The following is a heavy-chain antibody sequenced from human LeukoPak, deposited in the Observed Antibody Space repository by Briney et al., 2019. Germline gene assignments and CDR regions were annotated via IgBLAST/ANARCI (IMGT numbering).Heavy chain of an antibody. CDR2: INHSGST. Sequence: SETLSLTCAVYGGSFSGYYWNWIRQPPGEGPEWIGEINHSGSTNYNPSLKSRVTISVDTSKNQFSLKLSSVTAADTAVYYCARGYPKPAFDIWGQGTMVTVSS. CDR3: ARGYPKPAFDI. V-gene: IGHV4-34*01. CDR1: GGSFSGYY. J-gene: IGHJ3*02.